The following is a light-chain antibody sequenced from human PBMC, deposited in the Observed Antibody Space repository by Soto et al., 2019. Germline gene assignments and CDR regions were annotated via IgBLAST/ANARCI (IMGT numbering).Light chain of an antibody. V-gene: IGKV3-11*01. CDR3: QQYNSYWK. J-gene: IGKJ1*01. Sequence: EIVLTQSPATLSLSPGERATLSCRASQSVSSYLAWYQQKPGQAPRLLIYDASNRATGIPARFSGSGSGTDFTLTISSLEPEDFAVYYCQQYNSYWKFGQGTKVDIK. CDR1: QSVSSY. CDR2: DAS.